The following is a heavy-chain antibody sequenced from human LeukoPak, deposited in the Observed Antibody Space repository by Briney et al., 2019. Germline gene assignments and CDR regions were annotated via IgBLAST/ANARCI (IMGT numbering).Heavy chain of an antibody. CDR3: ARGGPQRTYFDLPKGRNYYFDY. V-gene: IGHV4-39*07. CDR2: IYYSGST. Sequence: PSETLSLTCTVSGGSISSSSYYWGWIRQPPGKGLEWIGSIYYSGSTNYNPSLKSRVTISVDTSKNQFSLKLSSVTAADTAVYYCARGGPQRTYFDLPKGRNYYFDYWGQGTLVTASS. CDR1: GGSISSSSYY. D-gene: IGHD3-9*01. J-gene: IGHJ4*02.